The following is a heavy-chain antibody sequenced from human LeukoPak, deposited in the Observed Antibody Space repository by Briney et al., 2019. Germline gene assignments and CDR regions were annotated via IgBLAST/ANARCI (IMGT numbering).Heavy chain of an antibody. Sequence: SETLSLTCTVSSGSISSYYWSWIRQPPGKGLEWIGYIYYSGSTNYNPSLKSRVTISVDTSKNQFSLKLSSVTAADTAVYYCARGRGFEYYFDYWGQGTLVTVSS. CDR3: ARGRGFEYYFDY. V-gene: IGHV4-59*12. J-gene: IGHJ4*02. D-gene: IGHD3-10*01. CDR2: IYYSGST. CDR1: SGSISSYY.